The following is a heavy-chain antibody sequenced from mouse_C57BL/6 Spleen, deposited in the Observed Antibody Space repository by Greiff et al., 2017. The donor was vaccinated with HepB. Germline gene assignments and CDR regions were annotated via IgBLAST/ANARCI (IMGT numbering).Heavy chain of an antibody. J-gene: IGHJ2*01. CDR1: GFTFSDYG. V-gene: IGHV5-17*01. D-gene: IGHD2-4*01. CDR3: ARAMITYYFDY. Sequence: DVKLVESGGGLVKPGGSLKLSCAASGFTFSDYGMHWVRQAPEKGLEWVAYISSGSSTIYYADTVKGRFTISRDNAKNTLFLQMTSLRSEDTAMYDCARAMITYYFDYWGQGTTLTVSS. CDR2: ISSGSSTI.